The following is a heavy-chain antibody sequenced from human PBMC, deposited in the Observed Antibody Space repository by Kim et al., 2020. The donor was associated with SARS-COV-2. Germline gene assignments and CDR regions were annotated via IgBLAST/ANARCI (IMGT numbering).Heavy chain of an antibody. J-gene: IGHJ6*02. CDR2: IVVGSGNT. D-gene: IGHD1-26*01. CDR1: GFTFTSSA. CDR3: AADSAILRPYYYYGMDV. V-gene: IGHV1-58*01. Sequence: SVKVSCKASGFTFTSSAVQWVRQARGQRLEWIGWIVVGSGNTNYAQKFQERVTITRDMSTSTAYMELSSLRSEDTAVYYCAADSAILRPYYYYGMDVWGQGTTVTVSS.